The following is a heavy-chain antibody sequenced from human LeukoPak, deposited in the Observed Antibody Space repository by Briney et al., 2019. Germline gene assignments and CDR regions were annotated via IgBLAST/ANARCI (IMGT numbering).Heavy chain of an antibody. CDR3: AKDGSWGDYYFYFYMDV. CDR2: IGGSGYYT. J-gene: IGHJ6*03. V-gene: IGHV3-23*01. Sequence: PGGSLRLSCEASGSGFTFGNLGMSWVRQAPGKGLEWLSGIGGSGYYTYYADSVKGRFTISRDNSKNTLYIEMNSLRAEDTAVYYCAKDGSWGDYYFYFYMDVWAKGPRSPSP. D-gene: IGHD3-16*01. CDR1: GSGFTFGNLG.